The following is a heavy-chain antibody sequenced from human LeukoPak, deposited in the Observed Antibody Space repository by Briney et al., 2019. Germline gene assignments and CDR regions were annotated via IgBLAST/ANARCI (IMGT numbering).Heavy chain of an antibody. CDR1: GYTSTSYA. D-gene: IGHD6-6*01. Sequence: GASVKVSCKASGYTSTSYAMHWVRQAPGQRLEWMGWINAGNGNTKYSQEFQGRVTITRDTSASTAYMELSSLRSDDTAVYYCARVGQKYSSSQGVIDYWGQGTLVTVSS. J-gene: IGHJ4*02. CDR3: ARVGQKYSSSQGVIDY. CDR2: INAGNGNT. V-gene: IGHV1-3*01.